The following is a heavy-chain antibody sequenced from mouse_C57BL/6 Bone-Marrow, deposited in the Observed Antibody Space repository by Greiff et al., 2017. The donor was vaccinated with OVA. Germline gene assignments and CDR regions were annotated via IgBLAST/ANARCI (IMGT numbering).Heavy chain of an antibody. CDR3: AREGPYDYSRRDYFDY. Sequence: EVLLLESGGGLVKPGGSLKLSCAASGFTFSSYAMSWVRQTPEKRLEWVATISDGGSYTYYPDNVKGRFTISRDNAKNNLYLQMSHLKSEDTAMYYCAREGPYDYSRRDYFDYWGQGTTLTVSS. J-gene: IGHJ2*01. D-gene: IGHD2-4*01. CDR2: ISDGGSYT. V-gene: IGHV5-4*01. CDR1: GFTFSSYA.